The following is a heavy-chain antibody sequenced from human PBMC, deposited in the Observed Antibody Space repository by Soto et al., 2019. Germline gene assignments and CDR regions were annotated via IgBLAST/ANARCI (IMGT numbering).Heavy chain of an antibody. CDR2: ISSSGSTI. D-gene: IGHD2-21*02. Sequence: GGSLRLSCAASGFTFSDYYMSWIRQAPGKGLEWVSYISSSGSTIYYADSVKGRFTISRDNAKNSLYLQMNSLRAEDTAVYYCARQYCGGDCYTFAEYFQHWGQGTLVTVSS. V-gene: IGHV3-11*01. CDR3: ARQYCGGDCYTFAEYFQH. CDR1: GFTFSDYY. J-gene: IGHJ1*01.